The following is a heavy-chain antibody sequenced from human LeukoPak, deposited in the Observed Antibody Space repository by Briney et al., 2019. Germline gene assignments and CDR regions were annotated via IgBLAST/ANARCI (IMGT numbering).Heavy chain of an antibody. Sequence: PGGSLRLSCAASGFTFSSHNMNWVRQAPMKGLEWVSSIGTDGSYIYYADSVKGRFTISRDNAKNSLYLQMNSLRAEDTAVYYCASPTDLSDYWGQGTLVTVSS. J-gene: IGHJ4*02. CDR3: ASPTDLSDY. CDR1: GFTFSSHN. D-gene: IGHD1-14*01. CDR2: IGTDGSYI. V-gene: IGHV3-21*01.